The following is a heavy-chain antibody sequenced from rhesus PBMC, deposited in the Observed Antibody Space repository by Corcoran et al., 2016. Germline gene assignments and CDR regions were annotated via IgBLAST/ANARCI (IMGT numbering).Heavy chain of an antibody. CDR2: ISGSSGST. Sequence: QVQLQESGPGLVKPSETLSLTCAVSGGSFSGSYWGWIRQPPAQGLAWIGYISGSSGSTDYNPSLKSRVTLSVDTSKNQLSLKLSSVTAADTAVYYCAGYYSGSYYYVPPLGYWGQGVLVTVSS. CDR1: GGSFSGSY. D-gene: IGHD3-16*01. V-gene: IGHV4-165*01. CDR3: AGYYSGSYYYVPPLGY. J-gene: IGHJ4*01.